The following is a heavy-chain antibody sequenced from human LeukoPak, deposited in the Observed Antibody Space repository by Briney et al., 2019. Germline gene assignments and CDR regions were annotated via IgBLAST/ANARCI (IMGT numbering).Heavy chain of an antibody. J-gene: IGHJ4*02. D-gene: IGHD6-6*01. CDR1: GFTVSSNY. V-gene: IGHV3-66*01. CDR2: IYSGGST. CDR3: ARGSSSSLYYFDY. Sequence: GGSLRLSCAASGFTVSSNYMSWVRQAPGKGLEWVSVIYSGGSTYYADSVKGRFTISRDNSKNTLYLQMNSLRAEDTAVYYCARGSSSSLYYFDYWGQGTLVTVSS.